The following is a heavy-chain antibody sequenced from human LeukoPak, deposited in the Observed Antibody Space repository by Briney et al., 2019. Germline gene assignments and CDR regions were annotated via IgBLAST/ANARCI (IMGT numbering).Heavy chain of an antibody. Sequence: ASVKVSCKASGYTFTGYYMHWVRQAPGQGLEWMGWINPNSGGTNYAQKFQGRVTMTRDTSISTAYMELSRLRSDDTAVYYCARGGPIMITFGGVIVTKTFDYWGQGTLVTVSS. CDR2: INPNSGGT. D-gene: IGHD3-16*02. CDR3: ARGGPIMITFGGVIVTKTFDY. J-gene: IGHJ4*02. V-gene: IGHV1-2*02. CDR1: GYTFTGYY.